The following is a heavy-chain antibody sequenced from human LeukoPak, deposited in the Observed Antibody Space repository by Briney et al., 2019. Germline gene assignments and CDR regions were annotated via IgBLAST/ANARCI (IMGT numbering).Heavy chain of an antibody. CDR2: IKQDGSEK. V-gene: IGHV3-7*01. CDR3: ARAGSSWYLDY. D-gene: IGHD6-13*01. J-gene: IGHJ4*02. Sequence: GGSLRLSCAASGFSFSNYWMNWVRQAPGKGLEWVANIKQDGSEKYYVDSVKGRFIISRDNAKNSLYLQMNSLRAEDTTVYYCARAGSSWYLDYWGQGTLVTVSS. CDR1: GFSFSNYW.